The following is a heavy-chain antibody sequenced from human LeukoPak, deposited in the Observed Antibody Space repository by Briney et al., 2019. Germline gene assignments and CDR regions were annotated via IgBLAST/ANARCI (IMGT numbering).Heavy chain of an antibody. CDR1: GYSFTSSW. CDR3: ARRHHEWELLDY. J-gene: IGHJ4*02. V-gene: IGHV5-51*01. CDR2: IYPGDSDT. D-gene: IGHD1-26*01. Sequence: GESLKISSKGSGYSFTSSWIGWGRQMPGKGLEWVGIIYPGDSDTRYSPSFQGQVTISADKSITTAYLQWSSLKASDTAMYYCARRHHEWELLDYWGQGTLVTVSS.